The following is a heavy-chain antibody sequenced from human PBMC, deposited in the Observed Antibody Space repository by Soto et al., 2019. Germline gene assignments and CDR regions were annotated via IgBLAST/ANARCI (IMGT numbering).Heavy chain of an antibody. Sequence: PSETLSLTCTVSGGSISSGGYYWSWIRQHPGKGLEWIGYIYYSGSTYYNPSLKSRVTISVDTSKNQFSLKLSSVTAADTAVYYCARHDNMTLGSQYLDSWGPGTLVTVSS. CDR2: IYYSGST. V-gene: IGHV4-31*03. CDR3: ARHDNMTLGSQYLDS. D-gene: IGHD1-1*01. CDR1: GGSISSGGYY. J-gene: IGHJ4*02.